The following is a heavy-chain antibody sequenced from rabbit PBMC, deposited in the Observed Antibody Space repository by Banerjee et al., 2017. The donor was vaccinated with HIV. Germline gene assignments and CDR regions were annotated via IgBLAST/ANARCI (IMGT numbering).Heavy chain of an antibody. D-gene: IGHD4-1*01. CDR3: ARDLAGVIGWNFNL. V-gene: IGHV1S45*01. J-gene: IGHJ4*01. CDR2: INTSNGNT. Sequence: QEQLEESGGDLVKPEGSLTLTCTASGFSFSSYWMCWVRQAPGKGLEWIACINTSNGNTVYASWAKGPFTISKTSSTTVTLQMTSLTAADTATYFCARDLAGVIGWNFNLWGQGTLVTVS. CDR1: GFSFSSYW.